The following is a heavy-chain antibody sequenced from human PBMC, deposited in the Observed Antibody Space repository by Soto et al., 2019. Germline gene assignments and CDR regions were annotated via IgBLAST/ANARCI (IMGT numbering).Heavy chain of an antibody. Sequence: AXVKVSCKASGYTITSYYMHWVRQAPGQCLEWMGIINPSGGSTSYAQKFQGRVTMTRDTSTSTVYMELSSLRSEDTAVYYCARDRGSSSLYYYYGMDVWGQGTTVTVSS. CDR3: ARDRGSSSLYYYYGMDV. CDR1: GYTITSYY. J-gene: IGHJ6*02. D-gene: IGHD6-13*01. V-gene: IGHV1-46*01. CDR2: INPSGGST.